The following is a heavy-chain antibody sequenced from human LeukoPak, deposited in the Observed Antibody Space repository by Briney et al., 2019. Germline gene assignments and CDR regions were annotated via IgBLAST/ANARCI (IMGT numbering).Heavy chain of an antibody. CDR2: ISGDGGST. Sequence: GGSLRLSCAASGFTFDDYAMHWVRQAPGKGLEWVSLISGDGGSTYYADSVKGRFTISRDNSENSLYLQMNSLRTEDTALYYCAKDISVAGIVGWFDPWGQGTLVTVSS. D-gene: IGHD6-19*01. J-gene: IGHJ5*02. CDR3: AKDISVAGIVGWFDP. V-gene: IGHV3-43*02. CDR1: GFTFDDYA.